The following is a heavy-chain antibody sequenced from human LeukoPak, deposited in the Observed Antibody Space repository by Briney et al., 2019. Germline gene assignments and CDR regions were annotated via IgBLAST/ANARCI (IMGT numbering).Heavy chain of an antibody. CDR2: IIPIFGTA. Sequence: SVKVSCKTSVGTFSSYAISWVRQAPGQGLEWMGGIIPIFGTANYAQKFQGRVTITADKSTSTAYMELSSLRSEDTAVYYCARHGQLWQTKFDYWGQGTLVTVSS. D-gene: IGHD5-18*01. CDR1: VGTFSSYA. CDR3: ARHGQLWQTKFDY. V-gene: IGHV1-69*06. J-gene: IGHJ4*02.